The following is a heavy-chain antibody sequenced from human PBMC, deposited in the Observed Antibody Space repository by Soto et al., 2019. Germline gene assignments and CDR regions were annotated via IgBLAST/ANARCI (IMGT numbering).Heavy chain of an antibody. D-gene: IGHD6-13*01. V-gene: IGHV3-13*01. CDR3: VRVSAADHAFEV. Sequence: GGSLRLACAASGFTFSSYDMQWVRQPTGKGLEWVSGIGTAGDTYYPASVEGRFTISRENAKNSLYLQMNSLRVGDTAVYYCVRVSAADHAFEVWGQGTMVTVSS. J-gene: IGHJ3*01. CDR2: IGTAGDT. CDR1: GFTFSSYD.